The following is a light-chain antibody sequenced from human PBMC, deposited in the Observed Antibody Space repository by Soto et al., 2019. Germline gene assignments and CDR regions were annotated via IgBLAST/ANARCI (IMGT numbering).Light chain of an antibody. CDR3: QSYDSSLSGWV. CDR2: GNS. CDR1: SSNIGAGYD. J-gene: IGLJ3*02. Sequence: QAVVTQPPSVSGAPGQRVTISCTGSSSNIGAGYDVHWYQQLPGTAPKLLISGNSNRPSGVPDRFSGSKSGTSASLANTGLQAEDEADYYCQSYDSSLSGWVFGGGTKLTVL. V-gene: IGLV1-40*01.